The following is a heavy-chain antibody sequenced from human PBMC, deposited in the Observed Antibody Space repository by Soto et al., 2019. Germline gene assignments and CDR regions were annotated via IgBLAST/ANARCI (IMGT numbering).Heavy chain of an antibody. V-gene: IGHV1-3*01. CDR1: GYTFTSYG. CDR2: INAANGDT. J-gene: IGHJ5*02. Sequence: ASVKFSCKASGYTFTSYGIHWVRQAPGQRLEWMGWINAANGDTKYSPKFQGRVTITRDTSASTAYMELSSPRSEDTAVYYCVRRHVSATGIDWFDPWGQGTLVTVSS. D-gene: IGHD6-13*01. CDR3: VRRHVSATGIDWFDP.